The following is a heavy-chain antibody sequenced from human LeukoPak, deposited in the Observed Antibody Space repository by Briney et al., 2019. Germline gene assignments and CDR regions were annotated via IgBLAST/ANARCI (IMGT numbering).Heavy chain of an antibody. Sequence: PGGSLRLSCAASGLTFSTYGMTWVRQAPGKGLEWVSVISGTGGSTYYADSVKGRFTISRDNSKNTLYMQMNSLRAEDTAVYYCARDPAPLYSSSSGAFDIWGQGTMVTVSS. CDR2: ISGTGGST. CDR1: GLTFSTYG. V-gene: IGHV3-23*01. J-gene: IGHJ3*02. CDR3: ARDPAPLYSSSSGAFDI. D-gene: IGHD6-6*01.